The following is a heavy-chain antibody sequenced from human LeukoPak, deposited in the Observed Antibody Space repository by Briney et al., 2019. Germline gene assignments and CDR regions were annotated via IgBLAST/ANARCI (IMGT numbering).Heavy chain of an antibody. CDR2: ISGYNGNT. CDR1: GGTFSSYA. V-gene: IGHV1-18*01. D-gene: IGHD6-19*01. J-gene: IGHJ4*02. Sequence: ASVKVSCKASGGTFSSYAISWVRQAPGQGLEWMGWISGYNGNTNYVQKFQGRVTMTTDTSTSTAYMELRSLRSDDTAVYYCARDLKMGYSSGRYSWGTGSSNDYWGQGTLVTVSS. CDR3: ARDLKMGYSSGRYSWGTGSSNDY.